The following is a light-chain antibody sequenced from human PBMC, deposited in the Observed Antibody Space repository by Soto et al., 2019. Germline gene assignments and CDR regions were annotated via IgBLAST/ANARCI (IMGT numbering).Light chain of an antibody. CDR3: GTWDSSLSVGL. V-gene: IGLV1-51*01. J-gene: IGLJ2*01. CDR2: DND. CDR1: SSNIGHNY. Sequence: QAVLTQPPSVSAAPGQKVTISCCGSSSNIGHNYVCWYQHLPGTAPKLLIFDNDKRPSGIPDRFSGSKSGTSATLGITGLQAGDEADYYRGTWDSSLSVGLFGGGTKLTVL.